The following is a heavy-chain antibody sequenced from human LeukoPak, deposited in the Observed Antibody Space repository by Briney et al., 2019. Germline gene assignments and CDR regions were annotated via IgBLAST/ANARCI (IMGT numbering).Heavy chain of an antibody. D-gene: IGHD2-2*02. CDR3: AIRRDCSSTSCYTFAVVEEDY. J-gene: IGHJ4*02. CDR1: GGSISSSSYY. CDR2: IYYSGST. Sequence: SETLSLTCTVSGGSISSSSYYWGWIRQPPGKGLEWIGSIYYSGSTYCNPSLKSRVTISVDTSKNQFSLKLSSVTAADTAVYYCAIRRDCSSTSCYTFAVVEEDYWGQGTLVTVSS. V-gene: IGHV4-39*01.